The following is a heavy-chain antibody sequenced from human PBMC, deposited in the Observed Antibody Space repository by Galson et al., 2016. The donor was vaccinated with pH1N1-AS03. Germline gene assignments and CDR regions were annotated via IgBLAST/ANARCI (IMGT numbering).Heavy chain of an antibody. V-gene: IGHV1-18*01. CDR2: ISAHSGHA. CDR1: GYTFSNYA. J-gene: IGHJ4*02. CDR3: ARDRTTVTETLLYDY. D-gene: IGHD4-17*01. Sequence: SVKVSCKASGYTFSNYAFSWLRQTPRQGLEWMGWISAHSGHASYAQAFQGRVSMTIDASTTTTYMELRSLTTDDTAVYFCARDRTTVTETLLYDYWGQGTLLTVSS.